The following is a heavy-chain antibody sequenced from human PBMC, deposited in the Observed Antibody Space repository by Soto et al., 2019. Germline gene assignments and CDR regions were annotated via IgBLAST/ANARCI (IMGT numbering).Heavy chain of an antibody. CDR1: GGTFSSYT. V-gene: IGHV1-69*02. J-gene: IGHJ6*03. Sequence: QVQLVQSGAEVKKPGSSVQVSRKAAGGTFSSYTISWVRQAPGQGLEWMGRLIPSLGIANYAQKFQGRVTITADKSTSKAYMELGSLRSEDTAVYYCARGFTMGRGVKTTSYYYMDVWANGTTVPVAS. CDR3: ARGFTMGRGVKTTSYYYMDV. CDR2: LIPSLGIA. D-gene: IGHD3-10*01.